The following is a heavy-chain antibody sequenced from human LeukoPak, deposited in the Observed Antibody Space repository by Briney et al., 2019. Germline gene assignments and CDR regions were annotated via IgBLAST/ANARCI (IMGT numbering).Heavy chain of an antibody. Sequence: PGGTLRLSCAASGFVFSNYGMSWVRQAPGKGLEWVSAVRGNAGTTYYADSVKGRFTIFRDNSKNTLYLQMNSLRAEDTAVYYCARRAGAYSHPYDYWGQGTLVTVSS. D-gene: IGHD4/OR15-4a*01. J-gene: IGHJ4*02. CDR2: VRGNAGTT. CDR3: ARRAGAYSHPYDY. CDR1: GFVFSNYG. V-gene: IGHV3-23*01.